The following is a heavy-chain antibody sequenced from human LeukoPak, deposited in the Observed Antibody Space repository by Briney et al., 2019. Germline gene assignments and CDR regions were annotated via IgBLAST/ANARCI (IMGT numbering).Heavy chain of an antibody. CDR3: AGKASESGYFSY. CDR1: GYTFTGYY. V-gene: IGHV1-2*02. D-gene: IGHD5-12*01. Sequence: ASVKVSCKASGYTFTGYYMHWVRQAPGQGLEWMGWINPNSGGTNYAQKFQGRVTMIRDTSISTAYMELSGLRSDDMAVYFCAGKASESGYFSYWGQGTLVTVSS. CDR2: INPNSGGT. J-gene: IGHJ4*02.